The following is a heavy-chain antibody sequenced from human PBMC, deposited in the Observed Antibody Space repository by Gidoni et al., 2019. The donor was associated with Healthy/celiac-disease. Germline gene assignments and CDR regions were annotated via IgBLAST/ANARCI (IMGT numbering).Heavy chain of an antibody. J-gene: IGHJ4*02. CDR2: ISSSSSTI. D-gene: IGHD4-17*01. V-gene: IGHV3-48*02. Sequence: EVQLVESVGGLVQPGGSLRLSCAASGFPFSSYSMNWVRQAPGKGLEWVSYISSSSSTIYYADSVKGRFTISRDNAKNSLYLQMNSLRDEDTAVYYCASAPGDGGDGRFDYWGQGTLVTVSS. CDR1: GFPFSSYS. CDR3: ASAPGDGGDGRFDY.